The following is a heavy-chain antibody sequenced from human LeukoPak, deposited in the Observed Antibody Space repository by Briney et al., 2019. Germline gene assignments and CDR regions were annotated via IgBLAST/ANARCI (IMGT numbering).Heavy chain of an antibody. CDR2: IYYSGST. J-gene: IGHJ5*02. CDR1: GGSVSSGSYY. D-gene: IGHD3-3*01. CDR3: ARGYDFWSGYYTWFDP. Sequence: SETLSLTCTVSGGSVSSGSYYWSWIRQPPGKGLEGIGYIYYSGSTNYNPSLKSRVTISVDTSKNQFSLKLSSVTAADTAVYYCARGYDFWSGYYTWFDPWGQGTLVTVSS. V-gene: IGHV4-61*01.